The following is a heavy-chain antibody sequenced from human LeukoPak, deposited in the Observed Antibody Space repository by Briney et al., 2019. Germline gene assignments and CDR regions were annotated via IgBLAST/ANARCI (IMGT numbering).Heavy chain of an antibody. D-gene: IGHD3-22*01. V-gene: IGHV1-69*05. CDR1: GGTFSSYA. CDR3: ARGPHYYDCSGYWNY. CDR2: IIPIFGTA. J-gene: IGHJ4*02. Sequence: GASVKVSCKASGGTFSSYAISWVRQAPGQGLEWMGGIIPIFGTANYAQKFQGRVTITTDESTSTAYMELSSLRSEDTAVYYCARGPHYYDCSGYWNYWGQGTLVTVSS.